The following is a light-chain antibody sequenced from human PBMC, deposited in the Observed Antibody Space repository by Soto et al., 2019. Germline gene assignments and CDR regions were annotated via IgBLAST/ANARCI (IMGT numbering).Light chain of an antibody. CDR2: TNN. J-gene: IGLJ2*01. CDR3: AAWDDSKNGRVV. V-gene: IGLV1-44*01. CDR1: SSNIGSNS. Sequence: QSVLTQPPSVSATPGQRVTISCSGGSSNIGSNSVSWYQQLPGTAPTLLIYTNNKRPSGVPDRFSGSKSGTSDSLAIRGLQSEDEADYYCAAWDDSKNGRVVLGGGTQLTVL.